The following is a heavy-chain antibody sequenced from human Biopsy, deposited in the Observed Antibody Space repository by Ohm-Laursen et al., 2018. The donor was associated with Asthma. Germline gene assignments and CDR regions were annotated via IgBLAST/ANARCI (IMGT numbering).Heavy chain of an antibody. J-gene: IGHJ4*02. V-gene: IGHV1-69*04. CDR1: GGSFSNFA. Sequence: SVKVSCKASGGSFSNFAFSWVRQAPGHGLEWMGTALTKFDITSYAEKFQGRVTITADKSTSTTYMELSRLRSEDTAVYYCARSYDTDSYPVLVLDYWGQGTLVTVSS. CDR2: ALTKFDIT. CDR3: ARSYDTDSYPVLVLDY. D-gene: IGHD3-22*01.